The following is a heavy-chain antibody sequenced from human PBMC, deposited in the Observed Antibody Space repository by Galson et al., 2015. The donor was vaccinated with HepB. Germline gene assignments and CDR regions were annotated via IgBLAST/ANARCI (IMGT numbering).Heavy chain of an antibody. J-gene: IGHJ4*02. CDR3: TTGVRPSSGYLEWGYFDY. CDR1: GFTFSNAW. CDR2: IKSKTDGGTT. V-gene: IGHV3-15*01. Sequence: SLRLSCAASGFTFSNAWMSWVRQAPGKGLEWVGRIKSKTDGGTTDYAAPVKGRFTISRDDSKNTLYLQMNSLKTEDTAVYYCTTGVRPSSGYLEWGYFDYWGQGTLVTVSS. D-gene: IGHD3-22*01.